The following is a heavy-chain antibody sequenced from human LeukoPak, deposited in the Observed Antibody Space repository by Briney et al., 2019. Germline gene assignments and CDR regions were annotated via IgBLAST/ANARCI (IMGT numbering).Heavy chain of an antibody. CDR1: GFTFSSYS. D-gene: IGHD5-24*01. J-gene: IGHJ4*02. V-gene: IGHV3-21*01. CDR2: ISSSSSYI. Sequence: GGSLRLSCAASGFTFSSYSMNWVRQAPGKGLEWVSSISSSSSYIYYADSVKGRFTISRDSSKNTLYLQMNSLRAEDTAVYYCAKEGVERWLQTDYWGQGTLVTVSS. CDR3: AKEGVERWLQTDY.